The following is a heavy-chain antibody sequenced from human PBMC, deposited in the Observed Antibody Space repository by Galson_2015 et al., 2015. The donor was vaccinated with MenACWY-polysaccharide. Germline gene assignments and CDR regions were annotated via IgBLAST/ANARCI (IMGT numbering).Heavy chain of an antibody. CDR1: GYTSTHYT. D-gene: IGHD2-2*01. Sequence: SVKVSCKASGYTSTHYTINWVRQAPGQRLEWMGWINAGNGNTKYSETFQGRVTLTRDTSATTGHMDTAYMELSGLKSEDTAVYYCARDPAPARRAFDLCGQGTMVTVSS. CDR2: INAGNGNT. V-gene: IGHV1-3*01. J-gene: IGHJ3*01. CDR3: ARDPAPARRAFDL.